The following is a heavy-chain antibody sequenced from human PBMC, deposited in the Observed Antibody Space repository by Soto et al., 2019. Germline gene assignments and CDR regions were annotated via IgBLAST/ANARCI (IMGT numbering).Heavy chain of an antibody. Sequence: SETLSLTCAVSGYSISSGYYWGWIRQPPGKGLERIGSIYHSGSTYYNPSLKSRVTISVDTSKNQFSLKLSSVTAADTAVYYCARVVNTAMLYYYYYGMDVWGQGTTVTVSS. J-gene: IGHJ6*02. CDR2: IYHSGST. CDR1: GYSISSGYY. CDR3: ARVVNTAMLYYYYYGMDV. D-gene: IGHD5-18*01. V-gene: IGHV4-38-2*01.